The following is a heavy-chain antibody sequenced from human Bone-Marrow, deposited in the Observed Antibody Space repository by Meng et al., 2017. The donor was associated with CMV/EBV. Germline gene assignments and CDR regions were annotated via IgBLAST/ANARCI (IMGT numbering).Heavy chain of an antibody. J-gene: IGHJ3*02. Sequence: GGSLRLSCAASGFTFSSYEMNWVRQAPGKGLEWVSVIYSGGSTYYADSVKGRFTISRDNSKNTLYLQMNSLRAEDTAVYYCARGDCSSTSCYTPRAFDIWGQGTMVTVSS. CDR2: IYSGGST. CDR1: GFTFSSYE. CDR3: ARGDCSSTSCYTPRAFDI. V-gene: IGHV3-53*01. D-gene: IGHD2-2*02.